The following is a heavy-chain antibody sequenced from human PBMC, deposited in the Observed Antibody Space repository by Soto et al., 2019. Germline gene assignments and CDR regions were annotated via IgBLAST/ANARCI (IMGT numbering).Heavy chain of an antibody. CDR1: GGSISSGGYY. Sequence: SETLSLTCTVSGGSISSGGYYWSWIRQHPGKGLEWIGYIYYSGSTYYNPSLKSRVTISVDTSKNQFSLKLSSVTAADTAVYYCATEKYYYDSSGPSGYGMDVWGQGTTVTVSS. D-gene: IGHD3-22*01. J-gene: IGHJ6*02. CDR2: IYYSGST. CDR3: ATEKYYYDSSGPSGYGMDV. V-gene: IGHV4-31*03.